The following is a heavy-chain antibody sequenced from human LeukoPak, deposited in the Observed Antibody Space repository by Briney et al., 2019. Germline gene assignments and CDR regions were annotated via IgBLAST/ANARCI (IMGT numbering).Heavy chain of an antibody. Sequence: SETLSLTCAVYGGSFSGYYWSWIRQPPGKGLEWIGEINHSGRTNYNPSLKSRVTISVDRSKNQFSLKLSSVTAAETAIYYCARESTYYYDSSGYWDHWGQGTLVTVSS. D-gene: IGHD3-22*01. CDR1: GGSFSGYY. CDR2: INHSGRT. CDR3: ARESTYYYDSSGYWDH. V-gene: IGHV4-34*01. J-gene: IGHJ4*02.